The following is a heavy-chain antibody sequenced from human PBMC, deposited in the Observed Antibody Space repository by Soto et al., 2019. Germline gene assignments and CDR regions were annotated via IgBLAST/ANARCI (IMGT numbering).Heavy chain of an antibody. CDR2: IYHSGST. D-gene: IGHD6-19*01. J-gene: IGHJ4*02. CDR1: GGSICSGGYS. V-gene: IGHV4-30-2*01. CDR3: ARGAAVAVPSFDY. Sequence: PSETLALTCAVSGGSICSGGYSWSWIRQPPGKGLEWIGYIYHSGSTYYNPSLKSRVTISVDRSKNQFSLKLSSVTAADTAVYYCARGAAVAVPSFDYWGQGTLVTVSS.